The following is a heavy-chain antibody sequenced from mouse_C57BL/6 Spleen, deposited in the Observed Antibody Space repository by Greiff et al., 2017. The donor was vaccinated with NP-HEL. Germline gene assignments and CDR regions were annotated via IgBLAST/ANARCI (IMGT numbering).Heavy chain of an antibody. CDR3: ARHGDYDGAMDY. J-gene: IGHJ4*01. CDR1: GFTFSDYY. V-gene: IGHV5-12*01. D-gene: IGHD2-4*01. Sequence: EVKLVESGGGLVQPGGSLKLSCAASGFTFSDYYMYWVRQTPEKRLEWVAYISNGGGSTYYPDTVKGRFTISRDNAKNTLYLQMSRLKSEDTAMYYCARHGDYDGAMDYWGQGTSVTVSS. CDR2: ISNGGGST.